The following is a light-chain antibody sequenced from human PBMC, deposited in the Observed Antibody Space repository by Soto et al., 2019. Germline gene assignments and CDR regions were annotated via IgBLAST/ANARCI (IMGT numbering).Light chain of an antibody. CDR3: AAWDGSLNAVV. J-gene: IGLJ2*01. CDR1: SSNIGSNT. CDR2: SNN. V-gene: IGLV1-44*01. Sequence: QSVLTQSPSASGTPGQRVTISCSGSSSNIGSNTVNWYQQLPGTAPKLLIYSNNQRPSGVPDRFSGSKSGTSASLAISGLQSEDVADYYCAAWDGSLNAVVFGGGTKLTVL.